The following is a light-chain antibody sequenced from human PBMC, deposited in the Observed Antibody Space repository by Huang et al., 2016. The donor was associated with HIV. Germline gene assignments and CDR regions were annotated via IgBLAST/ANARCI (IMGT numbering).Light chain of an antibody. CDR3: QQYNSYPWT. Sequence: DIQMTQSPSTISASVGDRVTITCRASQSISSWLAWYQQKPGKAPKLLIYKAASLESGVPSRFSCSGSGTEFTLTISSLQPDDFATYYCQQYNSYPWTFGQGTKVEIK. V-gene: IGKV1-5*03. J-gene: IGKJ1*01. CDR2: KAA. CDR1: QSISSW.